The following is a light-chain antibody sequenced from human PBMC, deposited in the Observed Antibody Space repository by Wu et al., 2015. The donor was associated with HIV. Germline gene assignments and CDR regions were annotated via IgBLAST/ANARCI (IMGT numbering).Light chain of an antibody. CDR3: QKYNTAPWT. Sequence: AIQLTQSPSPLSASVGDRVTITCRASQGISSALAWYQQKPGKAPKLLIYDASSLESGVPSRFSGSGSGTDFTLTISSLQPEDVATYYCQKYNTAPWTFGQGTKVEMK. J-gene: IGKJ1*01. CDR1: QGISSA. CDR2: DAS. V-gene: IGKV1-13*02.